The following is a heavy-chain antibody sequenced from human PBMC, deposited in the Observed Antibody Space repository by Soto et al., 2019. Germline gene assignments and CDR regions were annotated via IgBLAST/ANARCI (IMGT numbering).Heavy chain of an antibody. D-gene: IGHD4-17*01. CDR3: ARDGYGDYDLPNWFDP. CDR2: ISSSSSYI. Sequence: GGSLRLSCSASGFTFSSNSMNWVRQAPGKGLEWVSSISSSSSYIYYADSVKGRFTISRDNAKNSLYLQMNSLIAEDTAVYYCARDGYGDYDLPNWFDPWGQGTLVTVS. V-gene: IGHV3-21*01. CDR1: GFTFSSNS. J-gene: IGHJ5*02.